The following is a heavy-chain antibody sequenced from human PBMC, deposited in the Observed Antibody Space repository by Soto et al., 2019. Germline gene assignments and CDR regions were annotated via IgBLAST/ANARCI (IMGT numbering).Heavy chain of an antibody. J-gene: IGHJ6*02. D-gene: IGHD3-3*01. CDR3: AKDQAYYDFWSGYAGGMDV. CDR2: ITGGGDTS. Sequence: LRLSCGASGFTFNHYAMNWVRQAPGKGLEWVSTITGGGDTSYYTDSVKGRFTISRDNSKNTLYLQMNSLRVEDTAVYYCAKDQAYYDFWSGYAGGMDVWGPGTQVTVSS. V-gene: IGHV3-23*01. CDR1: GFTFNHYA.